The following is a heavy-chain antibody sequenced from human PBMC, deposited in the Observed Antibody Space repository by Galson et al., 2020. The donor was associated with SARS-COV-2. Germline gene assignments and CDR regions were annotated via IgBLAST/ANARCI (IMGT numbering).Heavy chain of an antibody. CDR3: AILGFGYAFEM. Sequence: ASVKVSCRVSGYTLPALSMHWVRQAPGKGLEWMGGFHPEDGEIVYAQSFQGRLILTEDTSTDTAYMELSSLRPEDTAVYYCAILGFGYAFEMWGQGTVVTVSS. D-gene: IGHD3-10*01. CDR1: GYTLPALS. V-gene: IGHV1-24*01. J-gene: IGHJ3*02. CDR2: FHPEDGEI.